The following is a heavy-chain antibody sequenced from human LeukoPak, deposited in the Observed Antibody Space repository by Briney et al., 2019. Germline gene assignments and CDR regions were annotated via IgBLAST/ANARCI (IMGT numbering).Heavy chain of an antibody. D-gene: IGHD3-22*01. J-gene: IGHJ4*02. CDR1: GFTFSNAW. V-gene: IGHV3-15*01. CDR3: AKARGYYDSSGYSPFDY. Sequence: PGGSLRLSCAASGFTFSNAWMSWVRQAPGKGLEWVGRIKSKTDGGTTDYAAPVKGRFTISRDDSKNTLYLQMNSLRAEDTAVYYCAKARGYYDSSGYSPFDYWGQGTLVTVSS. CDR2: IKSKTDGGTT.